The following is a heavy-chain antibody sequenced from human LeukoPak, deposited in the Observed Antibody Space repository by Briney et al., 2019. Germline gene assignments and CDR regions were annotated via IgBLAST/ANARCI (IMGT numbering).Heavy chain of an antibody. CDR1: GYTFTSYG. J-gene: IGHJ6*03. V-gene: IGHV1-18*01. Sequence: ASVKVSCKASGYTFTSYGISWVRQSPGQGLEWMGWISAYNGNTNYAQKLQGRVTMTTDTSTSTDYMELRSLRSDDTAVYYCARYDFWSGYYQTDSYYYYMDVWGKGTTVTVSS. D-gene: IGHD3-3*01. CDR2: ISAYNGNT. CDR3: ARYDFWSGYYQTDSYYYYMDV.